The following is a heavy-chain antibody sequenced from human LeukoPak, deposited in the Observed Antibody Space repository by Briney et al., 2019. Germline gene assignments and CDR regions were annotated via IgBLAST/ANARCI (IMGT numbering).Heavy chain of an antibody. CDR2: INPSSGGT. Sequence: ASVRVSCKASGYTFTGYYMHWVRQAPGQGLEWMGWINPSSGGTNYAQKFQGRVTMTRDTSISTAYMELSRLRSDDTAVYYCARGSYDFWSGYRSFDYWGQGTLVTVSS. CDR3: ARGSYDFWSGYRSFDY. D-gene: IGHD3-3*01. CDR1: GYTFTGYY. J-gene: IGHJ4*02. V-gene: IGHV1-2*02.